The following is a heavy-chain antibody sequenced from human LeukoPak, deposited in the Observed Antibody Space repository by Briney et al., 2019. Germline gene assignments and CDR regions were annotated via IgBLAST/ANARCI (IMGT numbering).Heavy chain of an antibody. CDR2: IKSKTDGGTT. J-gene: IGHJ4*02. CDR1: GFTFSNAW. Sequence: GGSLRLSCAASGFTFSNAWMSWVRQAPGKGLEWAGRIKSKTDGGTTDYAAPVKGRFTISRDDSKNTLYLQMNSLKTEDTAVYYCTTVGGWGQGTLVTVSS. CDR3: TTVGG. V-gene: IGHV3-15*01.